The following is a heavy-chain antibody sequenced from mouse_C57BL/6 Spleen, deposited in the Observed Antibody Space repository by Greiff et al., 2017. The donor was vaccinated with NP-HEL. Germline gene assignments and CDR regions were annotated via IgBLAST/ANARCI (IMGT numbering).Heavy chain of an antibody. CDR1: GYTFTSYW. Sequence: QVQLQQPGAELVKPGASVKLSCKASGYTFTSYWMHWVKQRPGRGLEWIGRIDPNSGGTKYNEKFKSKATLTVDKPSSTAYMQLSSLTSEDSAVYYCARKGGITTVGANWDDYYAMDYWGQGTSVTVSS. V-gene: IGHV1-72*01. D-gene: IGHD1-1*01. CDR3: ARKGGITTVGANWDDYYAMDY. CDR2: IDPNSGGT. J-gene: IGHJ4*01.